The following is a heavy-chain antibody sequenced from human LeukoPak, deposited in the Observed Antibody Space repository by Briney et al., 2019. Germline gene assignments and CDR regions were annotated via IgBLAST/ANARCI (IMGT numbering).Heavy chain of an antibody. CDR1: GFTFDDYT. D-gene: IGHD3-22*01. V-gene: IGHV3-43*01. CDR3: TKADDSSGYLPAQ. J-gene: IGHJ4*02. CDR2: INRDGGVT. Sequence: GGSLRLSCVASGFTFDDYTMHWVRQAPGKGLEWDSLINRDGGVTKYGGSVKGRFAISRDNNKNSLSLQMNSLRPEDTAVYYCTKADDSSGYLPAQWGQGTLVTVSS.